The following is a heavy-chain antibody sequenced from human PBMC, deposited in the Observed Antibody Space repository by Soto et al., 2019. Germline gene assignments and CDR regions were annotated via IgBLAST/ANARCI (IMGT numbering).Heavy chain of an antibody. CDR3: ASPYNWNYAGYYYYGMDV. J-gene: IGHJ6*02. CDR1: GFTFSSYA. Sequence: GGSLRLSCAASGFTFSSYAMHWVRQAPGKGLEWVAVISYDGSNKYYADSVKGRFTISRDNSKNTLYLQMNSLRAEDTAVYYCASPYNWNYAGYYYYGMDVWGQGTTVTVSS. D-gene: IGHD1-7*01. CDR2: ISYDGSNK. V-gene: IGHV3-30-3*01.